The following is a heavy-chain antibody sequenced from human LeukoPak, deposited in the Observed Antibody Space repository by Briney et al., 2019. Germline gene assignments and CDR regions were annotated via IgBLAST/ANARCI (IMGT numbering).Heavy chain of an antibody. CDR3: ARGRYRIAVAGYFQH. CDR2: INHSGST. J-gene: IGHJ1*01. D-gene: IGHD6-19*01. V-gene: IGHV4-34*01. Sequence: SETLSLTCAVYGGPFSGYYWSWIRQPPGKGLEWIGEINHSGSTNYNPSLKSRLTISVDTSKNQFFLKLTSVTAADTAVYYCARGRYRIAVAGYFQHWGQGTLVTVSP. CDR1: GGPFSGYY.